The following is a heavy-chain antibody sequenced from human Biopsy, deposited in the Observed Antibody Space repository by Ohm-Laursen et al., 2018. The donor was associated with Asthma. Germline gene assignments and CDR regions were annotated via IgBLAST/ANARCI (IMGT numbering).Heavy chain of an antibody. CDR2: ISYDGNHK. Sequence: RSLRLSCTASGFMFRSFGMHWVRQAPGKGLEWVAVISYDGNHKFYEDSVKGRFTISRDHSKNTLYLQMNSLRAEDTALYHCGRDMGGFGSGWFPVEFWGQGTLVTVSS. CDR3: GRDMGGFGSGWFPVEF. V-gene: IGHV3-30*03. CDR1: GFMFRSFG. D-gene: IGHD6-19*01. J-gene: IGHJ4*02.